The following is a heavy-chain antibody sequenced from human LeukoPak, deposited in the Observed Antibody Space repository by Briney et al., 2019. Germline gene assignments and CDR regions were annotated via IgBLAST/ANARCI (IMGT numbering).Heavy chain of an antibody. CDR3: ARGSFDFWSGYRTTGGFDY. Sequence: GGSLRLSCAASGFTFSSYWMTWVRQAPGKGLEWVANIKQDGSEKYYVDSVKGRFTISRDNAKNSLYLQMNSLRAEDTAVYYCARGSFDFWSGYRTTGGFDYWGQGTLVTVSS. CDR2: IKQDGSEK. D-gene: IGHD3-3*01. CDR1: GFTFSSYW. V-gene: IGHV3-7*01. J-gene: IGHJ4*02.